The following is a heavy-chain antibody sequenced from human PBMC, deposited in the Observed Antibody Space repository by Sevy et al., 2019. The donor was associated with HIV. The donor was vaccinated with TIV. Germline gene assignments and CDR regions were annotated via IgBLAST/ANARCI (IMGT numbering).Heavy chain of an antibody. CDR3: ASHPVDTAMVDVYYYYGMDV. CDR2: ISYDGSNK. V-gene: IGHV3-30-3*01. D-gene: IGHD5-18*01. CDR1: GFTFSSYA. Sequence: GESLKISCAASGFTFSSYAMHWVRQAPGKGLEWVAVISYDGSNKYYADSVKGRFTISRDNSKNTLYLQMNSLRAEDTAVYYCASHPVDTAMVDVYYYYGMDVWGQGTTVTVSS. J-gene: IGHJ6*02.